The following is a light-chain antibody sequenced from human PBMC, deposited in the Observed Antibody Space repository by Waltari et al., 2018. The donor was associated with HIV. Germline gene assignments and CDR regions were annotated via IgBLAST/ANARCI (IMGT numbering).Light chain of an antibody. V-gene: IGLV1-47*01. CDR3: AAWDDSLSGPV. CDR1: SSNIGNNY. CDR2: GSN. Sequence: QSVLTQPPSASGTPGQRVTISCSGSSSNIGNNYVYWYHQLPGTAPKLLIYGSNQRPSGVPERFAGSKSGTSASLAISGLRSEDEADYYCAAWDDSLSGPVFGGGTKLTVL. J-gene: IGLJ3*02.